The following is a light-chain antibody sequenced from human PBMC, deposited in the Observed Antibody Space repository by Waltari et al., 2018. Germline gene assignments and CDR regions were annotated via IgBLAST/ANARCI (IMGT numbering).Light chain of an antibody. Sequence: EIVMTQSPATLSVSPGERATLSCRASQSVTTNLACYQQKPGQAPRLLIYGASTRATGIPARFSGSGSGTEFTLTISGTQSGDFAIYYCQQYNNWPPLFTFGPGTRVDFK. V-gene: IGKV3-15*01. CDR3: QQYNNWPPLFT. CDR2: GAS. CDR1: QSVTTN. J-gene: IGKJ3*01.